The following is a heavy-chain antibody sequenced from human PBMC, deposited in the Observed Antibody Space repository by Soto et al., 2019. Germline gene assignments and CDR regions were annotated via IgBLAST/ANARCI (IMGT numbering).Heavy chain of an antibody. CDR1: GYSFTSYY. D-gene: IGHD1-26*01. CDR3: ARSSGSYSYYGMDV. CDR2: INPNSGGT. J-gene: IGHJ6*02. Sequence: PGESLKISCKGSGYSFTSYYMHWVRQAPGQGLEWMGWINPNSGGTNYAQKFQGRVTMTRDTSISTAYMELSRLRSDDTAVYYCARSSGSYSYYGMDVWGQGTTVTVS. V-gene: IGHV1-2*02.